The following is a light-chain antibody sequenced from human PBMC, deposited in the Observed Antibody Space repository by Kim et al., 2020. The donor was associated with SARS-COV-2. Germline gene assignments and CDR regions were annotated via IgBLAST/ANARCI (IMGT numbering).Light chain of an antibody. CDR2: ELT. J-gene: IGLJ2*01. Sequence: QSALTQPPCASGSPGQSVAISCTGTTSDVGANNYVSWYQQYSGKAPKLILYELTKRPSGVPDRCSGSKSGNTASLTVSGLQAEDEAHYYCSSYAGTNNVRFGGGTRLTVL. V-gene: IGLV2-8*01. CDR3: SSYAGTNNVR. CDR1: TSDVGANNY.